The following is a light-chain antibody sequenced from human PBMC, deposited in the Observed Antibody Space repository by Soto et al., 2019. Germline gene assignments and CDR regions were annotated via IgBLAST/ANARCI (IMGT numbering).Light chain of an antibody. J-gene: IGKJ2*01. V-gene: IGKV1-39*01. Sequence: DIQMTQSPSSLSGSVGDRVTISCGTSQIINTFLNWYQQKPGNAPKLLIYGASTLHREVPSRFSGSGSGTDFTLTITNVQSEDFATYFCQQSYHNPRTFGQGTTLEI. CDR3: QQSYHNPRT. CDR1: QIINTF. CDR2: GAS.